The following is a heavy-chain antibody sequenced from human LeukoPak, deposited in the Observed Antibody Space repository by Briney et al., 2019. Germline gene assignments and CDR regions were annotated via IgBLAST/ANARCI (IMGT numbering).Heavy chain of an antibody. V-gene: IGHV4-61*02. Sequence: SSQTLSLTCTVSGGSISSGSYYWSWIRQPAGKGLEWIGRIYTSGSTNYNPSLKSRVTISVDTSKNQFSLKLSSVTAAGTAVYYCARGALGYYDSSGYYRDYWGQGTLVTVSS. J-gene: IGHJ4*02. CDR2: IYTSGST. CDR1: GGSISSGSYY. CDR3: ARGALGYYDSSGYYRDY. D-gene: IGHD3-22*01.